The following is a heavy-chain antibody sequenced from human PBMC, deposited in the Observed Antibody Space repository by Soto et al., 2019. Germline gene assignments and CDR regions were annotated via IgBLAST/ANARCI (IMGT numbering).Heavy chain of an antibody. J-gene: IGHJ3*02. CDR1: GYTFTSYD. D-gene: IGHD3-3*01. CDR2: MNPNSGNT. V-gene: IGHV1-8*01. Sequence: ASVKPSCKASGYTFTSYDINCVRQATGQGLEWMGWMNPNSGNTGYAQKFQGRVTMTRNTSISTAYMELSSLRSEDTAVYYCARDAGYDFWSGYYRIGDAFDIWGQGTVVTVSS. CDR3: ARDAGYDFWSGYYRIGDAFDI.